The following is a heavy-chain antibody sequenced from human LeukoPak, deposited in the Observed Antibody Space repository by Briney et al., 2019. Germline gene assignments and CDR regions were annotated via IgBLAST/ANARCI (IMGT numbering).Heavy chain of an antibody. CDR3: AREDSSWHFDY. Sequence: PGRSLRLSCAASGFTFSNYGMHWVRQAPGKGLEWVAVISYDGSNTYYADSVKGRFTISRDNSKNTLYVQMNSLRAEDTAVYYCAREDSSWHFDYWGQGTLVTVSS. J-gene: IGHJ4*02. D-gene: IGHD6-13*01. CDR1: GFTFSNYG. V-gene: IGHV3-30*03. CDR2: ISYDGSNT.